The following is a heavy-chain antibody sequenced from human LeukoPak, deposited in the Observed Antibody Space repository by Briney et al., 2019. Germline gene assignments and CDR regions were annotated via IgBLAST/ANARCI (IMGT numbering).Heavy chain of an antibody. V-gene: IGHV3-11*01. CDR2: ISSSGSTI. CDR3: ARREYSSSWYYFDY. D-gene: IGHD6-13*01. Sequence: GGSLRLSCAASGFTFSDYYMSWVRQAPGKGLEWVSYISSSGSTIYCADSVKGRFTISRDNAKNSLYLQMNSLRAEDTAVYYCARREYSSSWYYFDYWGQGTLVTVSS. CDR1: GFTFSDYY. J-gene: IGHJ4*02.